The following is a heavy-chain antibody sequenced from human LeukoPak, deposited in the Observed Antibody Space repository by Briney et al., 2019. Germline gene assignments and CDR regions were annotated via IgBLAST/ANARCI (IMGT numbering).Heavy chain of an antibody. CDR3: ARLYYDSSGYHT. Sequence: SETLSLTCTVSGGSISSSSYYWGWVRQPPGKGLECIGSIYYSGSTYYNPSLKSRVTISVDTSKNQFSLKLSSVTAADTAVYYCARLYYDSSGYHTWGQGTLVTVSS. J-gene: IGHJ5*02. CDR2: IYYSGST. CDR1: GGSISSSSYY. V-gene: IGHV4-39*01. D-gene: IGHD3-22*01.